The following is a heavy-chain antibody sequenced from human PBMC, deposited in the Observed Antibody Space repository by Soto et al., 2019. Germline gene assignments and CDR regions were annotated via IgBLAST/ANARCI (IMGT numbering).Heavy chain of an antibody. CDR3: AGSYYYDSSGHLRAGHAFDI. Sequence: QVQLVQSGAEVKKPGSSVKVSCKASGGTFSSYAISWVRQAPGQGLEWMGGIIPIFGTANYAQKFQGRVTITADESTSTAYMALSSLRSEDTAVYYCAGSYYYDSSGHLRAGHAFDIWGQGTMVTVSS. CDR2: IIPIFGTA. J-gene: IGHJ3*02. V-gene: IGHV1-69*01. CDR1: GGTFSSYA. D-gene: IGHD3-22*01.